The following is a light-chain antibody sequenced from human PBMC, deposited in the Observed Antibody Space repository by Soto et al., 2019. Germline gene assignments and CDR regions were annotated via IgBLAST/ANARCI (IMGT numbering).Light chain of an antibody. CDR1: ESISVW. CDR3: QQSKTKLWT. J-gene: IGKJ1*01. V-gene: IGKV1-5*01. Sequence: DIMMTQSPSTLSACVGDRVTITCRASESISVWLAWYQQKPGKAPKLLIYEASILESGVPSRFSGTGSGTEFTLTISSLQPNDFATYYCQQSKTKLWTFGQGTK. CDR2: EAS.